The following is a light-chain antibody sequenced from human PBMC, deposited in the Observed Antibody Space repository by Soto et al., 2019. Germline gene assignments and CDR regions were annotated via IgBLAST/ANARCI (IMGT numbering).Light chain of an antibody. CDR1: QSISSW. Sequence: DIQMTQSPSSLSASVGDRVTITCRASQSISSWFAWYQQKPGKAPKLLIYDVPSLESGVPSRFSGSGSGTEFTLTISSLQPDDFATYYCQQSNTFWTFGQGTKVDI. CDR3: QQSNTFWT. V-gene: IGKV1-5*01. J-gene: IGKJ1*01. CDR2: DVP.